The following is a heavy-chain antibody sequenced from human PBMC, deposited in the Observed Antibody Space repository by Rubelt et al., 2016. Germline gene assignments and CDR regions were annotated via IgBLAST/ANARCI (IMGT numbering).Heavy chain of an antibody. CDR2: IWYDGSNK. D-gene: IGHD6-6*01. J-gene: IGHJ4*02. CDR3: ARDRAFVSSSSGVFDY. V-gene: IGHV3-33*01. Sequence: APGKGLERVAVIWYDGSNKYYADSVKGRFTISRDNSKNTLYLQRNSLRAEDTAVYYCARDRAFVSSSSGVFDYWGQGTLVTVSS.